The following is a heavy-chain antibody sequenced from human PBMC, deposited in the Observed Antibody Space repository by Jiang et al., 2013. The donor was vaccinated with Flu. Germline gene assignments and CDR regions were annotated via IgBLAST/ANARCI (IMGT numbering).Heavy chain of an antibody. Sequence: KPSQTLSLTCAVSGGSISSGGYSWSWIRQPPGKGLEWIGYIYHSGSTYYNPSLKSRVTISVDRSKNQFSLKLSSVTAADTAVYYCAKDQWAYYFDYWGQGTPVTVSS. V-gene: IGHV4-30-2*01. CDR1: GGSISSGGYS. CDR3: AKDQWAYYFDY. J-gene: IGHJ4*02. D-gene: IGHD1-26*01. CDR2: IYHSGST.